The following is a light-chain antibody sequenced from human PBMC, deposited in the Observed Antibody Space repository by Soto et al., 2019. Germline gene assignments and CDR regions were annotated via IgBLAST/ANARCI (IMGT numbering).Light chain of an antibody. V-gene: IGKV3-20*01. CDR3: QQLGGSFPIT. Sequence: GLTPSPGTLSFSPGERATLSCGSSQSVTSTCLAWYPQKPGQAPRLLIYGAYSRATGIPDRFSGSGSGTDFTLTISSLEPEDFAAYYCQQLGGSFPITFGQGTQLENK. J-gene: IGKJ5*01. CDR1: QSVTSTC. CDR2: GAY.